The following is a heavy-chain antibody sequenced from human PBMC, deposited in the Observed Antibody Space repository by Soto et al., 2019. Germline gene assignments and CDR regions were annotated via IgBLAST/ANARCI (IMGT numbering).Heavy chain of an antibody. CDR1: GYSFTSYW. J-gene: IGHJ6*02. V-gene: IGHV5-10-1*01. D-gene: IGHD1-26*01. CDR2: IDPSDSYT. CDR3: ARHLIIVGATWGYYGMDV. Sequence: PGESLKISCKGSGYSFTSYWISWVRQMPGKGLEWMGRIDPSDSYTNYSPSFQGHVTISADKSISTAYLQWSSLKASDTAMYYCARHLIIVGATWGYYGMDVWGQGTTVTVSS.